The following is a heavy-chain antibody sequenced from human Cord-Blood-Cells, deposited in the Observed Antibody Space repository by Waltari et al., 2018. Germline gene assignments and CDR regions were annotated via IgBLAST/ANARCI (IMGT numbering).Heavy chain of an antibody. J-gene: IGHJ6*02. CDR1: GGSFRGYY. CDR3: ARARKGRFYYYGMDV. D-gene: IGHD1-26*01. CDR2: INHSGNT. Sequence: QVQLQQWGAGLLKPSETLSLTCAVYGGSFRGYYWSWIRQPPGKGLEWIGEINHSGNTNYNPSLKSRVTISVDTSKNQFSLKLSSVTAADTAVYYCARARKGRFYYYGMDVWGQGTTVTVSS. V-gene: IGHV4-34*01.